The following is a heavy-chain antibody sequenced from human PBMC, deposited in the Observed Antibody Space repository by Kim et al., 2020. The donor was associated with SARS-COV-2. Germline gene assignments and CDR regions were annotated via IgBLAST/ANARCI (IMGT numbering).Heavy chain of an antibody. D-gene: IGHD4-17*01. CDR3: TSYGDYYYYGMDV. Sequence: YAPSVKGSLTIARDDSKNTAYLQMNSLKTEDTAVYYCTSYGDYYYYGMDVWGQGTTVTVSS. V-gene: IGHV3-73*01. J-gene: IGHJ6*02.